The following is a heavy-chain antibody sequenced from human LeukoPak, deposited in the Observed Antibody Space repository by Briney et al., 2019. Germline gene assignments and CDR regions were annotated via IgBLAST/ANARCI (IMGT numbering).Heavy chain of an antibody. CDR1: GYTFTSYG. J-gene: IGHJ4*02. D-gene: IGHD3-10*01. CDR2: ISAYNGNT. Sequence: ASVKVSCKASGYTFTSYGISWMRQAPGQGLEWMGWISAYNGNTNYAQKLQGRVTMTTDTSTRTADMELRSLRSDDTAVYYCARDMVRGVISGYWGQGTLVTVSS. V-gene: IGHV1-18*01. CDR3: ARDMVRGVISGY.